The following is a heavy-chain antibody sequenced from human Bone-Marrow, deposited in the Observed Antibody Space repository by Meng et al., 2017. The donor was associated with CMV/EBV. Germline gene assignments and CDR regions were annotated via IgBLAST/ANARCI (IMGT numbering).Heavy chain of an antibody. CDR3: ARVNRARGSYYFDY. Sequence: VSGGSISSSNWWSWVRQPPGKGLEWIGEIYHSGSTNYNPSLKSRVTISVDKSKNQFSLKLSSVTAADTAVYYCARVNRARGSYYFDYWGQGTLVTVSS. D-gene: IGHD1-26*01. J-gene: IGHJ4*02. CDR2: IYHSGST. CDR1: GGSISSSNW. V-gene: IGHV4-4*02.